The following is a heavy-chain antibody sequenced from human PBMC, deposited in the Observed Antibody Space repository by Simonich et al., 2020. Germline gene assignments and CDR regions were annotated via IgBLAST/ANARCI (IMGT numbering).Heavy chain of an antibody. Sequence: QVQLVESGGGAGQPGRSLRLSCASSGFTFSSYAIHWVRQAPGRGLGCGAVISYCVSNKNYSGSVEGRFTISRDNSNNTLYLQMNILRAEDTAVYYCARDRNWGWFDPWGQGTLVTVSS. CDR1: GFTFSSYA. CDR2: ISYCVSNK. D-gene: IGHD7-27*01. J-gene: IGHJ5*02. V-gene: IGHV3-30*07. CDR3: ARDRNWGWFDP.